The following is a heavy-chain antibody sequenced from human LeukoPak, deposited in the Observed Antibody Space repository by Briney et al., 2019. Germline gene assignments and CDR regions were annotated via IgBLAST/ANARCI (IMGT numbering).Heavy chain of an antibody. Sequence: PGGSLRLSCSASGFTFSSFPLSWIRQPPGKGLEWIGYIYYDGSTDYNPSLKSRVTISVDTSKNQLSLELRSVTAADTAVYYCARELWNYYYYGMDVWGQGTTVTVSS. CDR2: IYYDGST. J-gene: IGHJ6*02. CDR3: ARELWNYYYYGMDV. D-gene: IGHD1-7*01. CDR1: GFTFSSFP. V-gene: IGHV4-59*08.